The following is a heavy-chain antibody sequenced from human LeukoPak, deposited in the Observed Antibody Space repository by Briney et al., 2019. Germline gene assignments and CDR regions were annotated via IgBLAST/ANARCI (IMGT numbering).Heavy chain of an antibody. CDR3: ARLGDWNDGLNCDY. Sequence: KPSETLSLTCTVSGGSIRSSSYSWGWIRQPPGKGLEWIGSIYYSGSTYYNPSLKSRVTISVDTSKNQFSLKLSSVTAADTAVYYCARLGDWNDGLNCDYWGQGTLVTVSS. CDR2: IYYSGST. D-gene: IGHD1-1*01. J-gene: IGHJ4*02. CDR1: GGSIRSSSYS. V-gene: IGHV4-39*01.